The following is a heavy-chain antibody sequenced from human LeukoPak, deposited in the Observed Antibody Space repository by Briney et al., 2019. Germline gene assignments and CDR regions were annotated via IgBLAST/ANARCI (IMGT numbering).Heavy chain of an antibody. Sequence: ASVKVSCKTSGYTFTSYGISWLRQAPGQGLEWMGWITAYNGNTNYAQKFQGRVTMTRDMSTSTVYMELSSLRSEDTAVYYCARDRHSGYGSGPWYAFDIWGQGTMVTVSS. CDR3: ARDRHSGYGSGPWYAFDI. V-gene: IGHV1-18*01. D-gene: IGHD5-12*01. CDR1: GYTFTSYG. J-gene: IGHJ3*02. CDR2: ITAYNGNT.